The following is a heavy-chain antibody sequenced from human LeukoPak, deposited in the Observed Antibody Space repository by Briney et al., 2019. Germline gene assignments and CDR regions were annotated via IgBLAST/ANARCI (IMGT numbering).Heavy chain of an antibody. CDR1: GGSISSFY. CDR3: ARSYYDFWSGYGYFDY. CDR2: IYYSGST. D-gene: IGHD3-3*01. J-gene: IGHJ4*02. V-gene: IGHV4-59*01. Sequence: SETLSLTCTVSGGSISSFYWSWIRQPPGKGLEWIGYIYYSGSTNYNPSLKSRVTISVDTSKDQFSLKLSSVTAADTAVYYCARSYYDFWSGYGYFDYWGQGTLVTVSS.